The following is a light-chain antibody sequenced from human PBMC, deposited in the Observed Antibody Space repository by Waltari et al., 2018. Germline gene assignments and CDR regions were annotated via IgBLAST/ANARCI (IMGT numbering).Light chain of an antibody. CDR3: QSYDSSLSGSV. CDR1: SSNIGAGYD. Sequence: QSGLTQPPSVSGAPGQRVTISCTGSSSNIGAGYDVHWYQLLPGTAPKLLIYGNSTRPAGVPDRFSGSKAGTSASLAITGLQAEDEAGYYCQSYDSSLSGSVFGGGTKLTVL. V-gene: IGLV1-40*01. CDR2: GNS. J-gene: IGLJ2*01.